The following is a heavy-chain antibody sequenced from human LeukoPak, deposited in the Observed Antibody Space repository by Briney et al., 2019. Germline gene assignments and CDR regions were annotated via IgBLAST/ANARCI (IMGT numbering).Heavy chain of an antibody. Sequence: GASVNVSCKASGGTISNHAISWVRQAPGQGLEWMGGIIPGVGTPSYPQQCQGRVTIITDESTSTAYMELSGLSSEDTAVYYCASRSVAGTKITWWPLDFWGQGTLVTVSS. D-gene: IGHD1-7*01. CDR2: IIPGVGTP. J-gene: IGHJ4*02. V-gene: IGHV1-69*05. CDR3: ASRSVAGTKITWWPLDF. CDR1: GGTISNHA.